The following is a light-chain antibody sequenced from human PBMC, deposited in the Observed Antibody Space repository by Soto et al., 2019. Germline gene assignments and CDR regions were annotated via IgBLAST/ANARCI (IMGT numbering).Light chain of an antibody. CDR3: QQYNNWPPWT. V-gene: IGKV3-11*01. J-gene: IGKJ1*01. CDR1: QSVSSY. CDR2: DAS. Sequence: EIVFTQSPATLSFSPGERATLSCRASQSVSSYLAWYQQKPGQAPRLLIYDASNRATGIPARFSGSGSGTDFTLTISSLEPEDFAVYYCQQYNNWPPWTFGQGTKVDIK.